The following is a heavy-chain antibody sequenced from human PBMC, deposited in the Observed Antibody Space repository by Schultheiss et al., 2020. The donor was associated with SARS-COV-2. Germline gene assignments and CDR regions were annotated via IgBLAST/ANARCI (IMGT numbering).Heavy chain of an antibody. Sequence: ASVKVSCKASGYTFTSYGISWVRQAPGQGLEWMGIINPSGGSTSYAQKFQGRVTMTRDTSTSTVYMELSSLRSEDTAVYYCARDGVELRFLEWLSPSNWGQGTLVTVSS. CDR1: GYTFTSYG. J-gene: IGHJ4*02. D-gene: IGHD3-3*01. CDR3: ARDGVELRFLEWLSPSN. V-gene: IGHV1-46*03. CDR2: INPSGGST.